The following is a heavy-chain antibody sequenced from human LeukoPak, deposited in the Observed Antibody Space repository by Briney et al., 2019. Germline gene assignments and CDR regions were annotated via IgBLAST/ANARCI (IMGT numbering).Heavy chain of an antibody. CDR1: GYSFTSYW. V-gene: IGHV5-51*01. J-gene: IGHJ6*02. CDR2: IYPGDSDT. D-gene: IGHD2-2*01. Sequence: GESLKISCKGSGYSFTSYWIGWVRQMPGKGLEWMGIIYPGDSDTTYSPSFQGQVTISADKSISTAYLQRSSLKASDTAMYYCARRDGYCSSTSCYADYYYGMDVWGQGTTVTVSS. CDR3: ARRDGYCSSTSCYADYYYGMDV.